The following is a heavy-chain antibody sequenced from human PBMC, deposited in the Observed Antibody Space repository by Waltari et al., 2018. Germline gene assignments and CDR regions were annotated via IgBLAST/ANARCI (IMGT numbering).Heavy chain of an antibody. D-gene: IGHD4-4*01. CDR2: IIPILCTA. J-gene: IGHJ5*02. CDR3: ARIYSNYDWFDP. V-gene: IGHV1-69*05. Sequence: QVQLVQSGAEVKKPGSSVKVSCKASGGTFSSYAISWVRQATGQGLEWMGGIIPILCTANYAQKFQGRVTITTDESTSTAYMELSSLRSEDTAVYYCARIYSNYDWFDPWGQGTLVTVSS. CDR1: GGTFSSYA.